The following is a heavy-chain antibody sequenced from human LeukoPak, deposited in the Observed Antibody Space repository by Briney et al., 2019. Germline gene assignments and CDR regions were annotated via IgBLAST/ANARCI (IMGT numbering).Heavy chain of an antibody. CDR1: GFTFSSYG. J-gene: IGHJ4*02. V-gene: IGHV3-30*03. CDR2: ISYDGSNK. Sequence: PGRSLRLSCAASGFTFSSYGMHWVRQAPGKGLEWVAVISYDGSNKYYADSVKGRFTISRDNSKNTLYLQMNSLRAEDTAVYYCARDYYDSSRTFDYWGQGTLVTVSS. CDR3: ARDYYDSSRTFDY. D-gene: IGHD3-22*01.